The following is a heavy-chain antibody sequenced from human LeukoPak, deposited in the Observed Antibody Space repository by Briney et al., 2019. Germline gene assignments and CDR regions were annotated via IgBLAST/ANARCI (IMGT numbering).Heavy chain of an antibody. Sequence: SETLSLTCTVSGGSISSYYWSWIRQPPGKGLEWIGYIYYSGSTNYNPSLKSRVTISVDTSKNQFSLKLSSVTAADTAVYYCARDYSNSGSFDYWGQGTLVTVSS. CDR3: ARDYSNSGSFDY. D-gene: IGHD4-11*01. V-gene: IGHV4-59*12. J-gene: IGHJ4*02. CDR1: GGSISSYY. CDR2: IYYSGST.